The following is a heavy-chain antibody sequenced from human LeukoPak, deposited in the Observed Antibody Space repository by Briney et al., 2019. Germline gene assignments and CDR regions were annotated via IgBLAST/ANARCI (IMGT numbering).Heavy chain of an antibody. V-gene: IGHV3-49*03. CDR2: IRSKSYGGTT. CDR3: TIQSRPGFFFDY. CDR1: GFTFGDYA. J-gene: IGHJ4*02. Sequence: GGSLRLSCTASGFTFGDYAMSWFRQAPGKGLEWVGFIRSKSYGGTTEYAASVKGRFTISRDDAKSIAYLQMSSLKTKDTALYYCTIQSRPGFFFDYWGQGTLVTVSP.